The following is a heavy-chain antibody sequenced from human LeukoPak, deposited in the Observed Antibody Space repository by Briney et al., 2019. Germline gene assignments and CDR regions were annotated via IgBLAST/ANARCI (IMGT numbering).Heavy chain of an antibody. Sequence: GGSLRLSCAASGFTFSSYAMHWVRQAPGKGLEWVAVISYDGSNKYYADSVKGRSTISRDNSKNTLYLQMNSLRAEDTAVYYCAREHDIRDSSGYLVYWGQGTLVTVSS. CDR1: GFTFSSYA. D-gene: IGHD3-22*01. CDR3: AREHDIRDSSGYLVY. CDR2: ISYDGSNK. J-gene: IGHJ4*02. V-gene: IGHV3-30-3*01.